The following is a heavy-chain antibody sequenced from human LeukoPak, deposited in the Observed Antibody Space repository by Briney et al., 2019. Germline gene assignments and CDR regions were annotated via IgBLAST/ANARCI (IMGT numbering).Heavy chain of an antibody. D-gene: IGHD6-13*01. J-gene: IGHJ1*01. CDR2: IDFTSRYI. Sequence: GGSLRLSCAASGFTFSSYSMNWVRQAPGKGLEWVSSIDFTSRYIYNADSVKGRFTTSRDNAKNSLDLQMNSLKVEDTAVYYCATPAAGPGAEYSLYWGQGTLVTVSS. V-gene: IGHV3-21*01. CDR3: ATPAAGPGAEYSLY. CDR1: GFTFSSYS.